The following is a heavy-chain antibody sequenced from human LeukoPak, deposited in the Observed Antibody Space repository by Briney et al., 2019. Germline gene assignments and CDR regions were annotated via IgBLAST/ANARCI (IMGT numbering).Heavy chain of an antibody. D-gene: IGHD4-23*01. CDR1: GGSFSGYY. V-gene: IGHV4-34*01. CDR2: INHSGST. Sequence: PSETLSLTCAVYGGSFSGYYWSWIRQPPGKGLEWIGEINHSGSTNYNPSLKSRVTISVDTSKNQFSLKLSSVTAADTAVYYCATLRGPGKPLNRVGFDYWGQGTLVTVSS. CDR3: ATLRGPGKPLNRVGFDY. J-gene: IGHJ4*02.